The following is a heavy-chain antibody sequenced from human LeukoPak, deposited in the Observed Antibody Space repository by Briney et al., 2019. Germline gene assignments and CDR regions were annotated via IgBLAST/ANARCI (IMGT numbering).Heavy chain of an antibody. CDR3: ARPPQYCSGGSCSWFDP. V-gene: IGHV1-2*02. J-gene: IGHJ5*02. D-gene: IGHD2-15*01. Sequence: ASVKVSCKASGYTFTGYYMHWVRQAPGQGLEWMGWINPNSGGTNYAQKFQGRVTMTRDTSISTAYMELSRLRSDDTAVYYCARPPQYCSGGSCSWFDPWGQGTLVTVSS. CDR1: GYTFTGYY. CDR2: INPNSGGT.